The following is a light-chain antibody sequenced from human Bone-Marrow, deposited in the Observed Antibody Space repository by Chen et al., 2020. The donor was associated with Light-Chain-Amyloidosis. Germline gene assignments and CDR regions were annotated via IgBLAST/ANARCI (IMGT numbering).Light chain of an antibody. CDR1: SGDVGTYKY. J-gene: IGLJ1*01. Sequence: QSALTQPASVSGSPGQSITISCPGTSGDVGTYKYVSWYQQHPGKAPKVMIYAVSNRPSGVSNRVSGSKSGNTASLTISGLQAEDEADYYCSSFTSSSAYVFGPGAKVTVL. CDR3: SSFTSSSAYV. CDR2: AVS. V-gene: IGLV2-14*01.